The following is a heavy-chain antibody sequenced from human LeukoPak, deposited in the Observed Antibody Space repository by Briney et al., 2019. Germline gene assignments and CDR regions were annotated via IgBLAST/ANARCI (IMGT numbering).Heavy chain of an antibody. J-gene: IGHJ4*02. Sequence: GGSLRLSCAASGFIFNNYGLVWVRQAPGKAPEWVSYISHTSDTIYYADSAKGRFTMSRDNARNSLFLQMDSLRAEDTALYYCARATRNGYDYWGQGTLVTVSS. V-gene: IGHV3-48*04. CDR3: ARATRNGYDY. D-gene: IGHD5-24*01. CDR1: GFIFNNYG. CDR2: ISHTSDTI.